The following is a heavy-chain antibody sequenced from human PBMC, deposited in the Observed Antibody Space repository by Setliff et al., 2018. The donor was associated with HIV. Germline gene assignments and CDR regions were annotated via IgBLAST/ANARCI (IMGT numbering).Heavy chain of an antibody. CDR3: ARGRTQWPNYNYFDP. Sequence: SETLSLTCAVSGYSISSGYYWGWIRQPPGKGLEWIGRIHTSGNTNYNPSLKSRVTISVDTSKSQFSLKLSSLTAADTAVYYCARGRTQWPNYNYFDPWGLGTLVTVSS. CDR1: GYSISSGYY. D-gene: IGHD6-19*01. V-gene: IGHV4-38-2*01. CDR2: IHTSGNT. J-gene: IGHJ5*02.